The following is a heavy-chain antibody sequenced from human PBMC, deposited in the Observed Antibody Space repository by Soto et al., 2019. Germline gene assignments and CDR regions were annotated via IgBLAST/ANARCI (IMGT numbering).Heavy chain of an antibody. CDR2: ITPFNGNT. D-gene: IGHD3-22*01. J-gene: IGHJ4*02. CDR1: GKTFTFVY. CDR3: ASGRYDASGYFDY. Sequence: SMKGSRKGSGKTFTFVYLHWVRQGPGQALEWMGWITPFNGNTKYAQKFQDRVTFTGDTSLNTAYMELSSLRSDDTAMFYCASGRYDASGYFDYWGQGTLVTVSS. V-gene: IGHV1-45*02.